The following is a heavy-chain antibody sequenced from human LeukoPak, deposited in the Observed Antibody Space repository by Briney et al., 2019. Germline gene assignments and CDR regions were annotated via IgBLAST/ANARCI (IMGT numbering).Heavy chain of an antibody. CDR3: ARDSSSSGWYGGDYFDY. CDR1: GFTFSSYS. V-gene: IGHV3-21*01. J-gene: IGHJ4*02. CDR2: ISSSSSYI. D-gene: IGHD6-19*01. Sequence: GGSLRLSCAASGFTFSSYSMNWVRQAPGKGLEWVSSISSSSSYIYYADSVKGRFTISRDNAKNSLYLQMNSLRAEGTAVYYCARDSSSSGWYGGDYFDYWGQGTLVTVSS.